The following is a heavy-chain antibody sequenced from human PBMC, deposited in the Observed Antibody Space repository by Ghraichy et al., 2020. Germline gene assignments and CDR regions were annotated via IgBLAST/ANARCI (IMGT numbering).Heavy chain of an antibody. Sequence: GGSLRLSCAASGFTFNNAWMSWVRQAPGKGLEWVGRIKSKTDGGTIDYAAPVKGRFSISRDDSKSTLHLQMNSLTNGDTGVYYCTTGGDSGYDGVHWGQGTLVTVSS. J-gene: IGHJ4*02. CDR3: TTGGDSGYDGVH. D-gene: IGHD5-12*01. CDR2: IKSKTDGGTI. CDR1: GFTFNNAW. V-gene: IGHV3-15*01.